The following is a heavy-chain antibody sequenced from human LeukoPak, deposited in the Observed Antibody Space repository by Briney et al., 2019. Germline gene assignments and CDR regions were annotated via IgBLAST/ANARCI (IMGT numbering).Heavy chain of an antibody. CDR2: INPSGGST. CDR3: ARLGEYSSGWYENTFDY. Sequence: GASVKVSCKASGYTLTSYYMHWVRQAPGQGLEWMGIINPSGGSTSYAQKFQGRVTITADESTSTAYMELSSLRSEDTAVYYCARLGEYSSGWYENTFDYWGQGTLVTVSS. CDR1: GYTLTSYY. D-gene: IGHD6-19*01. V-gene: IGHV1-46*01. J-gene: IGHJ4*02.